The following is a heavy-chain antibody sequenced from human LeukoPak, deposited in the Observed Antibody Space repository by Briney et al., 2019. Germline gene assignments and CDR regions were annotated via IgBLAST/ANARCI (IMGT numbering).Heavy chain of an antibody. CDR2: VNGNGGST. D-gene: IGHD3-16*02. J-gene: IGHJ4*02. CDR3: AKSLYGGCDY. V-gene: IGHV3-23*01. Sequence: PGGSLRLSCAASGFTFSTYAMSWVRQAPGKGLEWVSGVNGNGGSTSYADSEKGRFTISRDNSKNTVYLQMNSLRVEDTAVYYCAKSLYGGCDYWGQGTVVTVSS. CDR1: GFTFSTYA.